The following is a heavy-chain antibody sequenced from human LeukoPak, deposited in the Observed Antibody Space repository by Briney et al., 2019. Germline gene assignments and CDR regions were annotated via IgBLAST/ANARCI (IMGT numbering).Heavy chain of an antibody. V-gene: IGHV3-7*03. CDR2: IKQDGSEK. CDR3: ARDANAGYSVNWFDP. Sequence: GGSLRLSCAASGFTFSSYSMNWVRQAPGKGLEWVANIKQDGSEKHYVDSVKGRFTISRDNAKNSLYLQMDSLGAEDTAIYYCARDANAGYSVNWFDPWGQGTLVTVSS. J-gene: IGHJ5*01. CDR1: GFTFSSYS. D-gene: IGHD5/OR15-5a*01.